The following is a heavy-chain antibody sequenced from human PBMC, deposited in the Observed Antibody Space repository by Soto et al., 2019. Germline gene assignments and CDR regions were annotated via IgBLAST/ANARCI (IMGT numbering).Heavy chain of an antibody. Sequence: GESLKISCKGSGYSFISQWIGWVRQMPGKGLEWMGVIYPSDSDTRYSPSFQGQVTISADRSTSTVFLQWASLKASDTAVYFCARKDKSGYFNWFDPWGQGTLVTVSS. V-gene: IGHV5-51*01. D-gene: IGHD3-22*01. J-gene: IGHJ5*02. CDR1: GYSFISQW. CDR3: ARKDKSGYFNWFDP. CDR2: IYPSDSDT.